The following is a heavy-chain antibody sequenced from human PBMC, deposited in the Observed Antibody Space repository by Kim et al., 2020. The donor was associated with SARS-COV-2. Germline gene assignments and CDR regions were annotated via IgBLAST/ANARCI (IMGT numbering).Heavy chain of an antibody. J-gene: IGHJ4*02. D-gene: IGHD5-12*01. CDR3: ARISPLRRDYFDY. V-gene: IGHV4-39*07. Sequence: YNPSLKSRVTKSVDTAKNQFSLKLSSVTAADTALYYCARISPLRRDYFDYWGQGTLVTVSS.